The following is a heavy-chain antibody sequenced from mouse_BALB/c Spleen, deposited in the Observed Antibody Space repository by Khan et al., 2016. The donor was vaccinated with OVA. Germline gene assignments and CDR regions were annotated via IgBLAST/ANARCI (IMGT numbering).Heavy chain of an antibody. V-gene: IGHV2-6*02. CDR2: IWSDGAS. D-gene: IGHD1-3*01. CDR1: GFSLTSYG. J-gene: IGHJ4*01. Sequence: QVQLKESGPGLVAPSQSLSITCTVSGFSLTSYGVHWVRQPPGKGLEWLIVIWSDGASTYNSALKSRLSISKDNSKSQVFLKMNSLQTDDTAMYYCARVNFYAMDYCGQGTSVTVSS. CDR3: ARVNFYAMDY.